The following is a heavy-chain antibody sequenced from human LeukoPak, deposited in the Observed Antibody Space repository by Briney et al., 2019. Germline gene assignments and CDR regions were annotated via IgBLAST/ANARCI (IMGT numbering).Heavy chain of an antibody. Sequence: PGGSLRLSCAASGFTFSSYAMSWVRQAPGKGPEWVSAISGSGGSTYYADSVKGRFTISRDNSKNTLYLQMNSLRAEDTAVYYCAKWGDGYNSAFDYWGQGTLVTVSS. V-gene: IGHV3-23*01. CDR2: ISGSGGST. CDR1: GFTFSSYA. J-gene: IGHJ4*02. D-gene: IGHD5-24*01. CDR3: AKWGDGYNSAFDY.